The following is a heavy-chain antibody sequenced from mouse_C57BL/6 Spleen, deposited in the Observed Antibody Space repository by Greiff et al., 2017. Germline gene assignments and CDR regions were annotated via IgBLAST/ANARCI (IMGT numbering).Heavy chain of an antibody. CDR3: ARPGFGYGSSYPSYWYFDV. V-gene: IGHV1-74*01. J-gene: IGHJ1*03. D-gene: IGHD1-1*01. Sequence: QVQLQQPGAELVKPGASVKVSCKASGYTFTSYWMHWVKQRPGQGLEWIGRIHPSDSDTNYNQKFKGKATLTVDKSSSTAYMQLSSLTSEDSAVYYCARPGFGYGSSYPSYWYFDVWGTGTTVTVSS. CDR1: GYTFTSYW. CDR2: IHPSDSDT.